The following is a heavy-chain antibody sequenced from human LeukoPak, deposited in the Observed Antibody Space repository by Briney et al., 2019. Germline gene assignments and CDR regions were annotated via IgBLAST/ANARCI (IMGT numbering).Heavy chain of an antibody. CDR2: IYYSGST. Sequence: SETLSLTCTVSGGSISSYYWSWIRQPPGKGLECLGYIYYSGSTNYNHSLKSRVTITVDTSKNQFSLQLSSVTAADAAVYYCARDAPSQDDYVWGSYRVDAFDIWGQGTMVTVSS. D-gene: IGHD3-16*02. CDR1: GGSISSYY. CDR3: ARDAPSQDDYVWGSYRVDAFDI. J-gene: IGHJ3*02. V-gene: IGHV4-59*13.